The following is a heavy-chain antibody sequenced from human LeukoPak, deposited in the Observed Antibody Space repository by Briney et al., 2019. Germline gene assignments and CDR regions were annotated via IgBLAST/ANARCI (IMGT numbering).Heavy chain of an antibody. J-gene: IGHJ4*02. CDR2: IYPGDSDT. CDR3: ARYCSGGSCYSSFDY. V-gene: IGHV5-51*01. CDR1: GYSFTSYW. Sequence: GESLKISCKGSGYSFTSYWIGWVRQMPGKGLEWMGIIYPGDSDTRYSPSLQGQVTISADKSISTAYLQWSSLKASDTAMYYCARYCSGGSCYSSFDYWGQGTLVTVSS. D-gene: IGHD2-15*01.